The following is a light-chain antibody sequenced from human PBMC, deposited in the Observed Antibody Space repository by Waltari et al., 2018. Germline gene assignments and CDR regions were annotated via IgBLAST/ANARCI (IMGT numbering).Light chain of an antibody. CDR3: QQAYSFPLT. CDR2: AAS. CDR1: QRISSY. Sequence: DIQLTQSPSSLSASVGDSVTITCRASQRISSYLNWYQQKPGKAPKLLIYAASSLQSGVPSRFSGSGSGTDFTLTISSLQPEDFATYYCQQAYSFPLTFGGGTKVEIK. J-gene: IGKJ4*01. V-gene: IGKV1-39*01.